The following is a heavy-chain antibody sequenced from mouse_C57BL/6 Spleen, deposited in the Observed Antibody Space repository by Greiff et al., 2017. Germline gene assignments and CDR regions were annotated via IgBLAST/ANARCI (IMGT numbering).Heavy chain of an antibody. CDR3: TRLGIYYDYEGY. J-gene: IGHJ2*01. CDR2: IDPETGGP. CDR1: GYTFTDYE. Sequence: VQLQQSGAELVRPGASVPLSCKASGYTFTDYEMHWVKQTPVHGLEWIGAIDPETGGPAYNQKFKGKAILTADKSSSTAYMELRSLTSEDSAVYYCTRLGIYYDYEGYWGQGTTLTVSS. V-gene: IGHV1-15*01. D-gene: IGHD2-4*01.